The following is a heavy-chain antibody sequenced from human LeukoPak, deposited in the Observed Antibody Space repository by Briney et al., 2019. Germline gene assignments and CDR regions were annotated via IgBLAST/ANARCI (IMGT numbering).Heavy chain of an antibody. D-gene: IGHD5-24*01. Sequence: SETLSLTCTVSGGSISSYYWSWIRQPPGKGLEWIWYIYYSGSTNYNPSLKSRVTISVDTSKNQFSLKLSSVTAADTAVYYCARSEMAPWGNFDYWGQGTLVTVSS. CDR2: IYYSGST. V-gene: IGHV4-59*01. CDR1: GGSISSYY. CDR3: ARSEMAPWGNFDY. J-gene: IGHJ4*02.